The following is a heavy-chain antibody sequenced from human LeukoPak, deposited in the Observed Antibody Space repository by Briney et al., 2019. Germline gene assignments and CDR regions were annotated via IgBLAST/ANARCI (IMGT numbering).Heavy chain of an antibody. D-gene: IGHD1-26*01. CDR2: ISSSSSTI. CDR3: ARDRILGATLDH. Sequence: GGTLRLSCAASGFTFSSYSMNWVRQAPGKGLEWVSYISSSSSTIYYADSVRGRFTISRDNAKNSLYLQMNSLRAEDTAVYYGARDRILGATLDHWGQGTLVTVSS. V-gene: IGHV3-48*01. J-gene: IGHJ4*02. CDR1: GFTFSSYS.